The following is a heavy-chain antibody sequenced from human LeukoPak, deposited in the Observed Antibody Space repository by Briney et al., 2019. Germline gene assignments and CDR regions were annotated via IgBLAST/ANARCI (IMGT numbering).Heavy chain of an antibody. D-gene: IGHD3-22*01. CDR3: ASGKEPYYYDSSGYFTY. CDR2: IYYSGST. Sequence: PSETLSLTCAVSGGSISSGGYSWSWIRQPPGKGLEWIGSIYYSGSTYYNPSLKSRVTISVDTSKNQFSLKLSSVTAADTAVYYCASGKEPYYYDSSGYFTYWGQGTLVTVSS. V-gene: IGHV4-30-2*03. J-gene: IGHJ4*02. CDR1: GGSISSGGYS.